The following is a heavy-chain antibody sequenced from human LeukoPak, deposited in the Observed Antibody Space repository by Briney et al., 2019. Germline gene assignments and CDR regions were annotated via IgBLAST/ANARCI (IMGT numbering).Heavy chain of an antibody. J-gene: IGHJ4*02. V-gene: IGHV3-7*01. CDR2: IHTYGSEK. CDR1: GFTFSSYW. D-gene: IGHD6-25*01. CDR3: ARQRDYYNS. Sequence: GGSLRLSCAASGFTFSSYWMSWVRQAPGKGLEWVANIHTYGSEKNHADSVKGRFTISRDNAKNSLYLEMNSLRVEDTAVYYCARQRDYYNSWGQGIQVTVSS.